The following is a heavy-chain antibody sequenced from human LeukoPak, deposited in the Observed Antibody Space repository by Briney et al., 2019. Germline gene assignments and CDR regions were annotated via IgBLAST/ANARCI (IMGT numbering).Heavy chain of an antibody. CDR3: ARVSGGRWLQSFDY. CDR2: ISYDGSNK. Sequence: QPGLSLTLSCAASGFTFSSSAMHWVRQAPGKGLEWVAIISYDGSNKYCADSVKGRFTISRDNAKNSLYLQMNSLRAEDTAVYYCARVSGGRWLQSFDYWGQGTLVTVSS. J-gene: IGHJ4*02. CDR1: GFTFSSSA. D-gene: IGHD5-24*01. V-gene: IGHV3-30-3*01.